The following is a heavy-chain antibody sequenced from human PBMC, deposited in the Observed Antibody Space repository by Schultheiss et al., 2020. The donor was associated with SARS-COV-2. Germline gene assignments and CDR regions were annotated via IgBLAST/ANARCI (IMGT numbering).Heavy chain of an antibody. CDR1: GFTFSSYV. V-gene: IGHV3-33*01. Sequence: GGSLRLSCAASGFTFSSYVMHWVRQAPGKGLEWVAVTCYDGSNKYYADSVKGRFTISRDNSKNTLYLQMNSLRAEDTAVYYCARDQTYYYGSGSLDYWGQGTLVTVSS. J-gene: IGHJ4*02. D-gene: IGHD3-10*01. CDR2: TCYDGSNK. CDR3: ARDQTYYYGSGSLDY.